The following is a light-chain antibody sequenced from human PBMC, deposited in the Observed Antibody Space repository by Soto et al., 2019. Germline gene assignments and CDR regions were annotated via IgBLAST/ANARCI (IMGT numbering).Light chain of an antibody. CDR3: QQASSFPWT. Sequence: AIQMTQSPSSLSASVGDRVTITCRASQGIRNDLGWYQQKPGKGPNLLIYSASTLQRGVPSRFSGSGSGTDFTLTISSLQPEDFGTYYCQQASSFPWTFGQGTKVDIK. CDR1: QGIRND. CDR2: SAS. V-gene: IGKV1-6*01. J-gene: IGKJ1*01.